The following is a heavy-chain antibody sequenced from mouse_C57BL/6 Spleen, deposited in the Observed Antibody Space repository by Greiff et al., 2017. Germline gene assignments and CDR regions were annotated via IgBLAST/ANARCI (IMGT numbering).Heavy chain of an antibody. CDR3: ARAGEKQLRLRFAY. D-gene: IGHD3-2*02. V-gene: IGHV3-6*01. J-gene: IGHJ3*01. CDR1: GYSITRGYY. Sequence: EVHLVESGPGLVKPSQSLSLTCSVTGYSITRGYYWNWIRQFPGNKLEWMGYISYDGSNNYNPSLKNRISITRDTSKNQFFLKLNSVTTEDTATYYCARAGEKQLRLRFAYWGQGTLVTVSA. CDR2: ISYDGSN.